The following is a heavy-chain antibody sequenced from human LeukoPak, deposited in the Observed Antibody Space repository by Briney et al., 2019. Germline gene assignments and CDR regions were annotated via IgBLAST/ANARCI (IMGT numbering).Heavy chain of an antibody. CDR1: GGSISSYY. CDR2: IHYSGST. CDR3: AGTYYDFWSGYTNWFDP. Sequence: PSETLSLTCTVSGGSISSYYWSWIRQPPGKGLEWIGYIHYSGSTNYNPSLKSRVTISVDTSKNQFSLKLSSVTAADTAVYYCAGTYYDFWSGYTNWFDPWGQGTLVTVSS. D-gene: IGHD3-3*01. J-gene: IGHJ5*02. V-gene: IGHV4-59*08.